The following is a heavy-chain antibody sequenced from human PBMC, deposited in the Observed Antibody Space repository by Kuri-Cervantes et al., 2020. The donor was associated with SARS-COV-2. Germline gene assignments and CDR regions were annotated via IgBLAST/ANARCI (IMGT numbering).Heavy chain of an antibody. Sequence: GSLRLSCAASGFTVSSNYMSWVRQAPGKGLEWVSVIYSGGSTYYADSVKGRFTIPRDNSKNTLYLQMNSLRAEDTAVYYCARVAKSGWNANNWFDPWGQGTLVTVSS. CDR3: ARVAKSGWNANNWFDP. V-gene: IGHV3-66*01. D-gene: IGHD1-1*01. CDR2: IYSGGST. CDR1: GFTVSSNY. J-gene: IGHJ5*02.